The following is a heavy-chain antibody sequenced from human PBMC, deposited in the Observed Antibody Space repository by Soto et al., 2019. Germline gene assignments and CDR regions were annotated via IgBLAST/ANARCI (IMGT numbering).Heavy chain of an antibody. J-gene: IGHJ4*02. D-gene: IGHD3-22*01. CDR2: IIPIFGSA. V-gene: IGHV1-69*06. Sequence: QVQLVQSGAEVKKPGSSVKVSCKASGGTFSSYAISWVRQAPGQGLEWMGGIIPIFGSANYAQKFQGRVTITADKSPSTAYMELGSLRSEDTAVYYSAGLWDSSGYYRPIDYWGRGTLGMVSS. CDR1: GGTFSSYA. CDR3: AGLWDSSGYYRPIDY.